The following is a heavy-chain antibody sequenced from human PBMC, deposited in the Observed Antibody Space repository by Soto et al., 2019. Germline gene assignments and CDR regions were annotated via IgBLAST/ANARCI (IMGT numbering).Heavy chain of an antibody. CDR3: ARYNPGGIAARLGDFDY. V-gene: IGHV4-61*01. J-gene: IGHJ4*02. CDR2: IYYSGST. D-gene: IGHD6-6*01. Sequence: QVQLQESGPGLVKPSETLSLTCTVSGGSVSSGSYYWSWIRQPPGKGLEWIGYIYYSGSTNYNPSLKSRVTISVDTSKNQFSLKLSSVTAADTAVYYCARYNPGGIAARLGDFDYWGQGTLVTVSS. CDR1: GGSVSSGSYY.